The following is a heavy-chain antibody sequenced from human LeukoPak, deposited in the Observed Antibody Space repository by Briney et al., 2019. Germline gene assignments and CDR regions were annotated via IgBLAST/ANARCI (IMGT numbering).Heavy chain of an antibody. CDR1: GFTFRTYG. D-gene: IGHD5-24*01. CDR3: ARRDGYSFSLDY. Sequence: PGGSLRLSCVASGFTFRTYGVNWVRQAPGKGLEWISYISSSSSNIYYADSVKGRFTISRDNAKNSLYLQMNSLRAEDTAVYYCARRDGYSFSLDYWGRGTLVTVSS. CDR2: ISSSSSNI. J-gene: IGHJ4*02. V-gene: IGHV3-48*04.